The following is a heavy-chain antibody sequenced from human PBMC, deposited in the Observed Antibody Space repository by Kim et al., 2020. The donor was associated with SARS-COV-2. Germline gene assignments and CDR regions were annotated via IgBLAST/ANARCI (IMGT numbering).Heavy chain of an antibody. J-gene: IGHJ6*02. Sequence: GGSLRLSCAVSGFSVNSNYMSWVRQAPGKGLEWVSVIYSGGSTYYADSVKGRFTFSRDKSKNTLYLQMNSLRAEDTAVYYCARDLVRTWPYYYYGMDVWGQGTTVTVSS. V-gene: IGHV3-53*01. CDR1: GFSVNSNY. D-gene: IGHD2-8*02. CDR2: IYSGGST. CDR3: ARDLVRTWPYYYYGMDV.